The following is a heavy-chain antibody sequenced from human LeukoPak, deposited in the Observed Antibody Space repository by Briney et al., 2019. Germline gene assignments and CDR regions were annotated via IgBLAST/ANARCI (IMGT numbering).Heavy chain of an antibody. Sequence: SETLSLTCTVSGGSISSGSYYWSWIRQPAGKGLEWIGRIYTSGSTNYNPSLKSRVTISVDTSKNQFSLKLSPVTAADTAVYYCARERLERRDNWFDPWGQGTLVTVSS. CDR3: ARERLERRDNWFDP. CDR1: GGSISSGSYY. CDR2: IYTSGST. D-gene: IGHD1-1*01. J-gene: IGHJ5*02. V-gene: IGHV4-61*02.